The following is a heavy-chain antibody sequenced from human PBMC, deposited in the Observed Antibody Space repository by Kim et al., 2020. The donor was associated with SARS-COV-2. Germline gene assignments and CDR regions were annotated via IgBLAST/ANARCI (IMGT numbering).Heavy chain of an antibody. CDR1: GFTFSSYW. Sequence: GGSLRLSCAASGFTFSSYWMHWVRQAPGKGLVWVSRINSDGSSTSYADSVKGRFTISRDNAKNTLYLQMNSLRAEDTAVYYCARDRAVAGTYYYYYGMDVWGQGTTVTVSS. V-gene: IGHV3-74*01. CDR3: ARDRAVAGTYYYYYGMDV. J-gene: IGHJ6*02. CDR2: INSDGSST. D-gene: IGHD6-19*01.